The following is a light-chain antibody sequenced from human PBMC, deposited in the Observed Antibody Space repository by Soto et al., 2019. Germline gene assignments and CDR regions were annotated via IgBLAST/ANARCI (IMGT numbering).Light chain of an antibody. J-gene: IGKJ4*01. Sequence: DIQMTQSPSSVSASVGDRVTITCRATQGISNWLAWYQQKPGQAPKLLIYAATSLQDGVPLRFSGSGSGADFTLTISALQPEDFATYYCQQANSLPFTFGGGTKVDIK. CDR1: QGISNW. V-gene: IGKV1-12*02. CDR2: AAT. CDR3: QQANSLPFT.